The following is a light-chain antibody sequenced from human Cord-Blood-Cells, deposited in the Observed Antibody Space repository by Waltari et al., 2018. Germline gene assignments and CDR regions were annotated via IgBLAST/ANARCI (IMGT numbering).Light chain of an antibody. CDR1: SSDVGSYNL. CDR2: EVS. Sequence: PASVSGSPGQSITISCTGTSSDVGSYNLVSWYQQHPGKAPKLMIYEVSKRPSGVSNRFSGSKSGNTASLTISGLQAEDEADYYCCSYAGSSTLFGGGTKLTVL. CDR3: CSYAGSSTL. J-gene: IGLJ3*02. V-gene: IGLV2-23*02.